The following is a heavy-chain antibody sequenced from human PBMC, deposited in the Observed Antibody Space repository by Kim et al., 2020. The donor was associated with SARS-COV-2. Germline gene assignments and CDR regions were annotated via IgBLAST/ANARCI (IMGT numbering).Heavy chain of an antibody. CDR1: GYTFTGYY. Sequence: ASVKVSCKASGYTFTGYYMHWVRQAPGQGLEWMGWINPNSGGTNYAQKFQGRVTMTRDTSISTAYMELSRLRSDDTAVYYCARVAGSPGPSSIAVIPEDTGLNFDYWGQGTLVTVSS. D-gene: IGHD6-6*01. CDR2: INPNSGGT. V-gene: IGHV1-2*02. CDR3: ARVAGSPGPSSIAVIPEDTGLNFDY. J-gene: IGHJ4*02.